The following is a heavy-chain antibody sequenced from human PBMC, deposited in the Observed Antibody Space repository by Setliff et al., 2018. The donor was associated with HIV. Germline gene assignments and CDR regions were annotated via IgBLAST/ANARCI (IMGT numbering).Heavy chain of an antibody. CDR2: INVGNGDT. CDR3: ARGALLAVFDFDH. D-gene: IGHD3-10*01. V-gene: IGHV1-3*01. CDR1: GYTFTTYS. Sequence: ASLKVSCKASGYTFTTYSLHWVRQAPGQSLEWMGWINVGNGDTKYSQELQGRITITRDTSANTAYMELSSLRSDDTAIYFCARGALLAVFDFDHWGHGTLVTVS. J-gene: IGHJ4*01.